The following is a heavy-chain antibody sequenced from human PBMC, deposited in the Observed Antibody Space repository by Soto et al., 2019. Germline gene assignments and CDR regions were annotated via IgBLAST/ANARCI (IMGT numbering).Heavy chain of an antibody. Sequence: PSETLSLTCTVSGGSISSSSYYWGWIRQPPGKGLEWIGSIYYSGSTYYNPSLKSRVTISVDTSKNQFSLKLSSVTAADTAVYYCARHPSEHYYYYMDVWGKGTTVTVS. CDR1: GGSISSSSYY. V-gene: IGHV4-39*01. CDR3: ARHPSEHYYYYMDV. CDR2: IYYSGST. J-gene: IGHJ6*03.